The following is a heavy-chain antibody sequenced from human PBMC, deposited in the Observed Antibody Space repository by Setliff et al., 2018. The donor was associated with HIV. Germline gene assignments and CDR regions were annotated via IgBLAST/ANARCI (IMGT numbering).Heavy chain of an antibody. CDR2: IYHSGST. J-gene: IGHJ4*02. CDR1: LDSISSGYY. D-gene: IGHD6-19*01. CDR3: ARQRAVAGINDY. Sequence: KPSETLSLTCIVSLDSISSGYYWGWIRQPPGKGLEWIGSIYHSGSTYYNPSLKSRLTISVDTSKNEFSLKMASVTAADTAVYFCARQRAVAGINDYWGQGTLVTVSS. V-gene: IGHV4-38-2*02.